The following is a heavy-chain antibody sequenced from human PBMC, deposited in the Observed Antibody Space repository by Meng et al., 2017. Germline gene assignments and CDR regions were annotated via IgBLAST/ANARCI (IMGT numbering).Heavy chain of an antibody. CDR2: IYYSGGT. J-gene: IGHJ5*02. D-gene: IGHD3-22*01. CDR3: ARGYHYYYDSSGPFNWFDP. CDR1: GGSSSSRSYY. Sequence: PVQASGPGRVKPSWTPSLTCPVSGGSSSSRSYYCGGFRQPPGKGLEWLGSIYYSGGTYYHPSLKSRVTISVDTSKNQFSLKLSSVTAADTDVYYCARGYHYYYDSSGPFNWFDPWGQGTLVTVSS. V-gene: IGHV4-39*07.